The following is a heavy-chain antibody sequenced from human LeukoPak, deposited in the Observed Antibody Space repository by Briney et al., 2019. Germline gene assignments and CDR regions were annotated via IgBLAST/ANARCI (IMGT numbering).Heavy chain of an antibody. J-gene: IGHJ6*03. CDR2: IYPGDSDT. CDR3: ARASGTPYYYYYYMDV. CDR1: GYSFTSYW. V-gene: IGHV5-51*01. D-gene: IGHD1-14*01. Sequence: GESLQISCKGSGYSFTSYWIGWVRQMPGKGLEWMGIIYPGDSDTRYSPSFQGQVTISADKSISTAYLQRSSLKASDTAMYYCARASGTPYYYYYYMDVWGKGTTVTVSS.